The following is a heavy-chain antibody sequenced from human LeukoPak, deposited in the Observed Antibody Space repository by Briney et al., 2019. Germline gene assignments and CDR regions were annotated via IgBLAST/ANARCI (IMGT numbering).Heavy chain of an antibody. V-gene: IGHV3-20*04. Sequence: GESLRLSCAAAGFTFDGYAMNWVRQVPGRGLEWVSGINWNGRITEYADSVKDRFTISRQNTKNSLYLYMNNLGGEDTALYFCATRSVQLWLRDTYYYMDVWGKGTTVTVSS. CDR1: GFTFDGYA. D-gene: IGHD5-18*01. CDR3: ATRSVQLWLRDTYYYMDV. J-gene: IGHJ6*03. CDR2: INWNGRIT.